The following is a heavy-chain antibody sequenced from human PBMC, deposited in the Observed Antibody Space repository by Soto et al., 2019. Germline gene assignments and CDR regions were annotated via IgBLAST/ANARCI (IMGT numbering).Heavy chain of an antibody. CDR1: GYTFTSYG. Sequence: ASVKVSCKASGYTFTSYGISWVRQAPGQGLEWMGWISAYNGNTNYAQKLQGRVTMTTDTSTSTAYMELRSLRSDDTAVYYCARLVLLWFGELIRGDAFDIWGQGTMVTVSS. CDR2: ISAYNGNT. CDR3: ARLVLLWFGELIRGDAFDI. V-gene: IGHV1-18*01. D-gene: IGHD3-10*01. J-gene: IGHJ3*02.